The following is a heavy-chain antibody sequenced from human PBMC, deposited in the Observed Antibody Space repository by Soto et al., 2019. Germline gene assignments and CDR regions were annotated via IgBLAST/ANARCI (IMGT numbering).Heavy chain of an antibody. CDR2: IIPIFGTA. CDR3: ARGKYYYDSSGYDYYYGMDV. V-gene: IGHV1-69*01. Sequence: QVQLVQSGAEVKKPGSSVKVSCKASGGTFSSYAISWVRQAPGQGLEWMGGIIPIFGTANYAQKFQGRVTITADESTGTAYMELSSLRSEDTAVYYCARGKYYYDSSGYDYYYGMDVWGQGTTVTVSS. CDR1: GGTFSSYA. J-gene: IGHJ6*02. D-gene: IGHD3-22*01.